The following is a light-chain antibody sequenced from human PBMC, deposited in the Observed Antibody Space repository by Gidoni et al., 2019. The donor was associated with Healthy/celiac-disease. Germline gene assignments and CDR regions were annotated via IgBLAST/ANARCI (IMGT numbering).Light chain of an antibody. J-gene: IGKJ4*01. CDR3: QQYYRYPLT. CDR1: QGISSY. V-gene: IGKV1-8*01. Sequence: AIRMNQSPSSFSASTVDSVTNTCRASQGISSYLAWYQQKPGKAPKLLIESASALQSGVPSRFSGSGSGTDFTLTSSCLQSEDFSTYYCQQYYRYPLTFGGGTKVEIK. CDR2: SAS.